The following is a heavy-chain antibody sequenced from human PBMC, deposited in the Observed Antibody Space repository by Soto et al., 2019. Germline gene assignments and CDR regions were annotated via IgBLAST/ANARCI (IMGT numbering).Heavy chain of an antibody. J-gene: IGHJ6*02. CDR2: IWYDGSNK. D-gene: IGHD6-19*01. V-gene: IGHV3-33*01. CDR1: GFTFSSYG. Sequence: QVQLVESGGGVVQPGRSLRLSRAASGFTFSSYGMHWVRQAPGKGLEWVAVIWYDGSNKYYADSVKGRFTISRDNSKNTLYLQMNSLRAEDTAVYYCARDPYSSGWYYYYGMDVWGQGTTVTVSS. CDR3: ARDPYSSGWYYYYGMDV.